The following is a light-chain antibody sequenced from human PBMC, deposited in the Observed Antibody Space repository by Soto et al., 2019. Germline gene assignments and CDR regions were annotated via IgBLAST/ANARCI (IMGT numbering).Light chain of an antibody. CDR3: QHRSNWPSWT. Sequence: EVVLTQSPVTLSLSPGERATLSCRASQSVSSYLAWYQQKPGQAPRLLIYDISNRATGIPARFSGSGSGTDFTLTISSLEPDDFAVYYCQHRSNWPSWTFGAGTKVDIK. CDR2: DIS. V-gene: IGKV3-11*01. CDR1: QSVSSY. J-gene: IGKJ1*01.